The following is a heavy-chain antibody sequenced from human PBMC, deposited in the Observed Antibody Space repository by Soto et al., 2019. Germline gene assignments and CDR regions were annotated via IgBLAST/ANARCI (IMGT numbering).Heavy chain of an antibody. D-gene: IGHD2-15*01. CDR2: IIPIVGTG. Sequence: QVQLVQSGAEVRKPGSSVTVSCKASGGTFTNYAISWVRQAPGQGLEWMGGIIPIVGTGSYAQKFQGRVTITADESTTTAYMELGGVRFEDSAVYYCARVVILVPTASTHYYCHMDVWGPGTTVPVSS. CDR3: ARVVILVPTASTHYYCHMDV. J-gene: IGHJ6*02. V-gene: IGHV1-69*01. CDR1: GGTFTNYA.